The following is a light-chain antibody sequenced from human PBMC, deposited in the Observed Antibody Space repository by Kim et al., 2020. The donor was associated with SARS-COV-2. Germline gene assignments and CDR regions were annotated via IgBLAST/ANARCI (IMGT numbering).Light chain of an antibody. CDR2: STS. J-gene: IGKJ5*01. CDR1: QSVSSSY. Sequence: EIVLTQSPGTLSLSPGERATLSCRASQSVSSSYVAGYQQKPGQAPRLLFYSTSSRATGIPDRFSGSGSGTDFTLTISRLEPDDSAVYSCQQYVSLITFGQGTRLESK. V-gene: IGKV3-20*01. CDR3: QQYVSLIT.